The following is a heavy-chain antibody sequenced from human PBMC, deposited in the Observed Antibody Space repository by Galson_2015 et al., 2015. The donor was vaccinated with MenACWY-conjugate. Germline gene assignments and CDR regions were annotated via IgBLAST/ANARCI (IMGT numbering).Heavy chain of an antibody. CDR3: ARGHYGMDV. J-gene: IGHJ6*02. CDR1: GFTFKNYW. CDR2: IKKDGSEK. Sequence: SLRLSCAVSGFTFKNYWMTWVRQAPGKGLEWVANIKKDGSEKYYVDSVKGRFTISRDNADNSLYLQTDSLRAEDTAVYYCARGHYGMDVWGPGTTVTVSS. V-gene: IGHV3-7*03.